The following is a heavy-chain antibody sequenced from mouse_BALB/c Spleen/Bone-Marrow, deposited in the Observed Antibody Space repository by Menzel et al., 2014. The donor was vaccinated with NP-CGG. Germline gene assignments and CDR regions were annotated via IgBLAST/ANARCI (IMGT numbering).Heavy chain of an antibody. CDR2: INPDSNTI. CDR1: GFDFSRYW. J-gene: IGHJ3*01. V-gene: IGHV4-1*02. Sequence: EVKVIESGGGLVQPGGSLKLSCAASGFDFSRYWMTWVRQAPGKGLEWIGEINPDSNTINYTPSLKDKFIISRDNAKNTLYLQMSKVGSEDTALYYCAKNYYYGYVAYWGQGTLVTVSA. CDR3: AKNYYYGYVAY. D-gene: IGHD1-2*01.